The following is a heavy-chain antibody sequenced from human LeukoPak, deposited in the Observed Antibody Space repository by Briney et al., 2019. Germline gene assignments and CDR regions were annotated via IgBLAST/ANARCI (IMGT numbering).Heavy chain of an antibody. Sequence: GGSLRLSCAASGFTFSDAWMSWVRQAPGKGLEWVGRIKSKFNDATTDYAAPVKGRFTISRDDSKNTLYLQMNSLTTEDTALYYCTTDRRGAGLTSAGTWTFDYWGQGTLVTVPS. D-gene: IGHD6-13*01. CDR1: GFTFSDAW. CDR3: TTDRRGAGLTSAGTWTFDY. J-gene: IGHJ4*02. V-gene: IGHV3-15*01. CDR2: IKSKFNDATT.